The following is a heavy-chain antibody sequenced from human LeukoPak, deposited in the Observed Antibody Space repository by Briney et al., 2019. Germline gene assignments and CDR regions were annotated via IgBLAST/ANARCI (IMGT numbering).Heavy chain of an antibody. Sequence: PGGSLRLSCAVSGLTVTNVWMTWVRQVPGKGLEWIGRIKSESEGETTDYAAPMRGRFTMSRAVSKNTLHLQMEGLKTGDTAIYYCTTSNHIPTIPVVLRGLYYGLDVWGQG. CDR3: TTSNHIPTIPVVLRGLYYGLDV. J-gene: IGHJ6*02. CDR2: IKSESEGETT. CDR1: GLTVTNVW. V-gene: IGHV3-15*01. D-gene: IGHD2-21*01.